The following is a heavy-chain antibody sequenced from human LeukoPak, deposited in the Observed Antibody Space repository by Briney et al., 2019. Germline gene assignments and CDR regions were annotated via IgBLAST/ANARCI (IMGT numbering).Heavy chain of an antibody. CDR2: IYTSGST. CDR1: GGSISSYY. CDR3: AGDPGSGWYGWFDP. D-gene: IGHD6-19*01. Sequence: SETLSLTCTVSGGSISSYYWSWIRQPAGKGLEWIGRIYTSGSTNYNPPLKSRVTMSVDTSKNQFSLKLSSVTAADTAVYYCAGDPGSGWYGWFDPWGQGTLVTVSS. V-gene: IGHV4-4*07. J-gene: IGHJ5*02.